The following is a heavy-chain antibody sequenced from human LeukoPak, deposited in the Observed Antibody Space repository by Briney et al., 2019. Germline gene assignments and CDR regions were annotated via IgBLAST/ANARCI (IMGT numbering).Heavy chain of an antibody. CDR1: GFTFSDYY. CDR3: ARDPIGGRPDF. D-gene: IGHD2-15*01. CDR2: ISSSSSYT. Sequence: GGSLRLSCAASGFTFSDYYMSWIRQAPGKGLEWVSYISSSSSYTNYADSVKGRFTISRDNAKNSLYLQMNSLRAEDTGVFYFARDPIGGRPDFWGQGTLVSVSS. V-gene: IGHV3-11*06. J-gene: IGHJ4*02.